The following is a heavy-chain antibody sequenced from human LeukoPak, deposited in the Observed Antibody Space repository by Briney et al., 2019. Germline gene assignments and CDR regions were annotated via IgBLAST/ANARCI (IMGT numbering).Heavy chain of an antibody. CDR1: GFTFSRYS. Sequence: GGSLRLSCAASGFTFSRYSMNWVRQAPGKGLEWVSYISNSGGTIYYADSVKGRFTISRDSAKNSLYLQMNSLRDEDTAVYYCARLWGYCSGGSCYSTPYWGQGTLVTVSS. D-gene: IGHD2-15*01. CDR2: ISNSGGTI. V-gene: IGHV3-48*02. CDR3: ARLWGYCSGGSCYSTPY. J-gene: IGHJ4*02.